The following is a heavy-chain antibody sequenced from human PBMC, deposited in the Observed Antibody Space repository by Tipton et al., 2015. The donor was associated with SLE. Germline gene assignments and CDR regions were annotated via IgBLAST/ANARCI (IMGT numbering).Heavy chain of an antibody. D-gene: IGHD1-26*01. J-gene: IGHJ1*01. CDR2: IDPSDSYT. CDR1: GYSFTSYW. Sequence: VQLVQSGAEVKKPGESLRISCKGSGYSFTSYWISWVRQMPGKGLEWMGRIDPSDSYTNYNPSLKSRVTISVDTSKNQFSLKLSSVTAADTAVYYCARYGTYDGSRYFQHWGQGTLVTVSS. V-gene: IGHV5-10-1*01. CDR3: ARYGTYDGSRYFQH.